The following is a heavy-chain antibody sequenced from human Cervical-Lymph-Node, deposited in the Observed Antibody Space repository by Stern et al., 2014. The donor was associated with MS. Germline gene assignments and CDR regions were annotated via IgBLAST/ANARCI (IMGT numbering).Heavy chain of an antibody. V-gene: IGHV2-5*02. D-gene: IGHD1-7*01. CDR3: AHSFGSVSGTYSGMDV. CDR1: GFSPSADGVG. Sequence: QGTLKESGPSLVRPTQTVTLTCTVSGFSPSADGVGVGWIREAPGKALEWLALIYWDDDDRYSQSLKNRLTIKKDTSKNQVVLTMTDMDPEDTGTYYCAHSFGSVSGTYSGMDVWGQGTTVTVS. J-gene: IGHJ6*02. CDR2: IYWDDDD.